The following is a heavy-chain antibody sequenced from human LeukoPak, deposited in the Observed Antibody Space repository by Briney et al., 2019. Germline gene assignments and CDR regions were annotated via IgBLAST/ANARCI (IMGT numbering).Heavy chain of an antibody. J-gene: IGHJ4*02. CDR3: ARGAEGSSWYYFDL. CDR1: GGSISSSNW. V-gene: IGHV4-4*02. Sequence: SGTLSLTCAVSGGSISSSNWWSWVRQPPGKGLEWIGEIYHSGSTNYNPSLKSRVTISVDTSKNQFSLKLSSVTAADTAVYYCARGAEGSSWYYFDLWGQGTLVTVSS. D-gene: IGHD6-13*01. CDR2: IYHSGST.